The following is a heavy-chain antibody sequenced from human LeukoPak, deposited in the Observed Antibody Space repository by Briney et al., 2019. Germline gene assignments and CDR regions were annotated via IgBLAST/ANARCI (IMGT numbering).Heavy chain of an antibody. CDR3: ARGQQLVRPNYYYYYYMDV. CDR2: TYYRSKWYN. V-gene: IGHV6-1*01. Sequence: SQTLSLTCAISGDSVSSNSAAWNWIRQSPSRGLEWLGRTYYRSKWYNDYAVSVKSRITINPDTSKSQFSLQLNSVTPGDTAVYYCARGQQLVRPNYYYYYYMDVWGKGTTVTVSS. CDR1: GDSVSSNSAA. D-gene: IGHD6-13*01. J-gene: IGHJ6*03.